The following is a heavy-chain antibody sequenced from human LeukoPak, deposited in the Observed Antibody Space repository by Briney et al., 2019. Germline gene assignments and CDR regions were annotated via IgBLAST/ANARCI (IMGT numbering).Heavy chain of an antibody. CDR1: GLTFSNYY. CDR3: ANLRNAY. V-gene: IGHV3-23*01. J-gene: IGHJ4*02. CDR2: ISASGGST. Sequence: HPGGSLRLSCAVSGLTFSNYYFNWVRQAPGKGLEWVSTISASGGSTYYSDSVKGRFTISRDNSKNTLYLQMNSLRADDTAVYYCANLRNAYWGQGTLVTVSS.